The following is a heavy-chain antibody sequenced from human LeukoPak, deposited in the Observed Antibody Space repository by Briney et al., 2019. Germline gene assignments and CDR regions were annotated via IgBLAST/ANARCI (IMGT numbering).Heavy chain of an antibody. CDR2: INHSGST. CDR3: ARGHVYGSGRLYYYYYYMDV. Sequence: RTSETLSLTCAVYGGSFSGYYWSWIRQPPGKGLEWIGEINHSGSTNYNPSLKSRVTISVDTSKNQFSLKLSSVTAADTAVYYCARGHVYGSGRLYYYYYYMDVWGKGTTVTVSS. CDR1: GGSFSGYY. V-gene: IGHV4-34*01. D-gene: IGHD3-10*01. J-gene: IGHJ6*03.